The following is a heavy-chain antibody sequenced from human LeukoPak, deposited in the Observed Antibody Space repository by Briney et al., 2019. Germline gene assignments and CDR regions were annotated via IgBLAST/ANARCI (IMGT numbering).Heavy chain of an antibody. CDR1: GGSISSSSYY. CDR3: ARGGVMGWFDP. J-gene: IGHJ5*02. Sequence: SETLSLTCTVSGGSISSSSYYWGWIRQPPGKGLEWIGSIYHSGSTYYNPSLKSRVTISVDTSKNQFSLKLSSVTAADTAVYYCARGGVMGWFDPWGQGTLVTVSS. V-gene: IGHV4-39*07. D-gene: IGHD3-16*01. CDR2: IYHSGST.